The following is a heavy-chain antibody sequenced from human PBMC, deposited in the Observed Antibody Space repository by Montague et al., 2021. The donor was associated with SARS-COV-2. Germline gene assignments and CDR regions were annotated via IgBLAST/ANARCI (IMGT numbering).Heavy chain of an antibody. V-gene: IGHV4-34*01. CDR3: ARGARQGYGFRLGSFDS. CDR1: GGSFSGYY. Sequence: SETLSLTCAVYGGSFSGYYWNWIRKPPGKGLERTGEINHSGSTNSNPYLKRRVTMSVETSKNQFSLKLSSVTAADTAVYYCARGARQGYGFRLGSFDSWGQGTLVTVSS. J-gene: IGHJ4*02. CDR2: INHSGST. D-gene: IGHD3-10*01.